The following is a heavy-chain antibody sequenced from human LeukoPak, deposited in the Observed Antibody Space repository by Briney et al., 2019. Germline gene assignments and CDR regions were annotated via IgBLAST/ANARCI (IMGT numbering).Heavy chain of an antibody. CDR2: ISASGNGRTI. J-gene: IGHJ4*02. D-gene: IGHD2-8*01. V-gene: IGHV3-48*03. CDR1: GFTFSTYE. CDR3: ARDPERGVYFEY. Sequence: GGSLRLSCAASGFTFSTYEMTWVRQAPGKGLEWVSYISASGNGRTIYYADSVKGRFTISRDNAKNLLYLQMNSLGAEDTAVYYCARDPERGVYFEYWGQGALVTVSS.